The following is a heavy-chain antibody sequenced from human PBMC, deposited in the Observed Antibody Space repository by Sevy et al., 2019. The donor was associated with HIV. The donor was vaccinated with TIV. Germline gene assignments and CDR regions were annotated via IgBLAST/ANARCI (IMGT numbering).Heavy chain of an antibody. Sequence: ASVKVSCKASGYTFTGYYMHWVRQAPGQGLEWMGWINPNSGGTNYAQKFQGRVTMTRDTSISTAYMERSRLRSDDTAVYYCARTEVGDILTGYHYYYYGMDVWGQGTTVTVSS. CDR2: INPNSGGT. CDR1: GYTFTGYY. V-gene: IGHV1-2*02. CDR3: ARTEVGDILTGYHYYYYGMDV. J-gene: IGHJ6*02. D-gene: IGHD3-9*01.